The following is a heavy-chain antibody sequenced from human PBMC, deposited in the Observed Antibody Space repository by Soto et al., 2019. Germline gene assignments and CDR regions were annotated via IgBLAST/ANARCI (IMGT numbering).Heavy chain of an antibody. J-gene: IGHJ4*02. CDR2: INPIGGTT. CDR1: GYTFMNYH. Sequence: QVQLVQSGPEVKKPGASVEVSCKASGYTFMNYHMHWVRQAPGRGLEWLGKINPIGGTTTYAQRFQGRVTMTSDTSTSTVYMEMSSLGSEDTAVYYCARAASALLWGPGTQVTVSS. CDR3: ARAASALL. D-gene: IGHD6-13*01. V-gene: IGHV1-46*01.